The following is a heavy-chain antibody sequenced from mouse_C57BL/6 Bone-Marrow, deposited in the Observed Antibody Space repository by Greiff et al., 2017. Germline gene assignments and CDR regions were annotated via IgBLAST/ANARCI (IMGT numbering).Heavy chain of an antibody. J-gene: IGHJ2*01. Sequence: QVQLQQSGAELMKPGASVKLSCKATGYTFTGYWIEWVKQRPGHGLEWIGEILPGSGSTNYNEKFKGKATFTADTSSNTAYMQLSSLTTQDSAIYYCAQGDDYDDGFYYFDYWGQGTTLTVSS. CDR3: AQGDDYDDGFYYFDY. V-gene: IGHV1-9*01. CDR1: GYTFTGYW. D-gene: IGHD2-4*01. CDR2: ILPGSGST.